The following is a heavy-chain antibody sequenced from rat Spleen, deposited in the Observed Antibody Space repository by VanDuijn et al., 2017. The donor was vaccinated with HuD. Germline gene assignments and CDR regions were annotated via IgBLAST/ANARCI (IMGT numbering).Heavy chain of an antibody. CDR2: IWTGGST. V-gene: IGHV2-30*01. CDR3: ARRGYDGSYISPYWYSDF. Sequence: QVQLKESGPGLVQPSQTLSLTCTVSGFSLTSYNVHWVRQPTGKGLEWMGIIWTGGSTDYNSALKSRLSISRDTSKSQVFLKMNSLQTEDIATYYCARRGYDGSYISPYWYSDFWGPGTMVTVSS. D-gene: IGHD1-12*02. CDR1: GFSLTSYN. J-gene: IGHJ1*01.